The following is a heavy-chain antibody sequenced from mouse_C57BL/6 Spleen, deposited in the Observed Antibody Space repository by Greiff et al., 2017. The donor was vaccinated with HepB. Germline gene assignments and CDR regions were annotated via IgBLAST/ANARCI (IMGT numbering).Heavy chain of an antibody. CDR1: GYTFTSYG. CDR3: ARVLPPGKWFAY. J-gene: IGHJ3*01. Sequence: QVQLQQSGAELARPGASVKLSCKASGYTFTSYGISWVKQRTGQGLEWIGEIYPRSGNTYYNEKFKGKATLTADKSSSTAYMELRSLTSEDSAVYFCARVLPPGKWFAYWGQGTLVTVSA. CDR2: IYPRSGNT. V-gene: IGHV1-81*01. D-gene: IGHD4-1*01.